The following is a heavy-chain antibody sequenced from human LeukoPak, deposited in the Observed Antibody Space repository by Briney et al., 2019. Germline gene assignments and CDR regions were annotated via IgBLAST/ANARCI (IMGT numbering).Heavy chain of an antibody. CDR2: INPSGDST. CDR1: GYSFITYY. J-gene: IGHJ5*02. D-gene: IGHD3-10*01. CDR3: ARDGHWIGGFDP. Sequence: ASVKVSCKASGYSFITYYIHWVRQAPGQGLKWMGLINPSGDSTKYAQNFQGRVTMTRDTSANTVYMELSSLRSEDTAMYYCARDGHWIGGFDPWGQGTLVTVSS. V-gene: IGHV1-46*03.